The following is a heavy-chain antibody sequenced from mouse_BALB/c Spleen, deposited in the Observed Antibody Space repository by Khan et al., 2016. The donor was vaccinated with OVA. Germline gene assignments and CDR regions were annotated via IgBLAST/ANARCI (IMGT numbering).Heavy chain of an antibody. CDR1: GFTFSSYT. D-gene: IGHD1-3*01. CDR2: ITNGGHNT. V-gene: IGHV5-12-2*01. Sequence: EVELVESGGDLVQPGGSLKLSCAASGFTFSSYTMSWVRQTPEKRLEWVAFITNGGHNTYYPDTVKGRFSVSRDNAKNTLYLQMNSLKSEVTAMNYVARPSTNEYDYVMDFWGQGTSVTVSA. J-gene: IGHJ4*01. CDR3: ARPSTNEYDYVMDF.